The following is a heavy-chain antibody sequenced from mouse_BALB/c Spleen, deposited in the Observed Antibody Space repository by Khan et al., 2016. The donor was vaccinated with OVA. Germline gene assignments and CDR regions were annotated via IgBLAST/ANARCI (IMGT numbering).Heavy chain of an antibody. V-gene: IGHV1-5*01. CDR1: GYIFTNYW. J-gene: IGHJ3*01. D-gene: IGHD1-1*01. Sequence: VQLKQSGTVLARPGASVKMSCKASGYIFTNYWMHWVKQRPGQGLEWIGGIYPGNSDTAYNQKFKDKAKLTAVTSARTAYMELSSLSNEDSAVYYCTRAGYGAFAYWGQGTLVTVSA. CDR2: IYPGNSDT. CDR3: TRAGYGAFAY.